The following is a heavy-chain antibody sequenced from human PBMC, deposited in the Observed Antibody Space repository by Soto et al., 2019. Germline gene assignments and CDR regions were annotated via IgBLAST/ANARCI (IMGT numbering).Heavy chain of an antibody. CDR3: ATDLPFTIFGVVSNWFAP. V-gene: IGHV1-2*02. D-gene: IGHD3-3*01. Sequence: ASVKVTCKASGYTFTGYYMHWVRQAPGQGLEWMGWINPNSGGTNYAQKFQGRVTMTRDTSISTAYMELSRLRSDDTAVYYCATDLPFTIFGVVSNWFAPCGQGTLVTVSS. CDR2: INPNSGGT. CDR1: GYTFTGYY. J-gene: IGHJ5*02.